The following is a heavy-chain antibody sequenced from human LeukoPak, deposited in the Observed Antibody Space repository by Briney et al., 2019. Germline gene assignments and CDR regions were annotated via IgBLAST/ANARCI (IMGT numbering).Heavy chain of an antibody. V-gene: IGHV4-59*12. CDR3: ARSMVRGLRVPDY. J-gene: IGHJ4*02. D-gene: IGHD3-10*01. CDR1: GGSISSYY. CDR2: IYYSGST. Sequence: KASETLSLTCTVSGGSISSYYWSWIRQPPGKGLEWIGYIYYSGSTNYNPSLKSRVTISVDTSKNQFSLKLSSVTAADTAVYYCARSMVRGLRVPDYWGQGTLVTVSS.